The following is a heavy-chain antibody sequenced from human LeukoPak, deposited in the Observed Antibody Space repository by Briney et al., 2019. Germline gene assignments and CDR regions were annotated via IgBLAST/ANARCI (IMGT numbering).Heavy chain of an antibody. CDR3: ARHVYHTSTDY. Sequence: SETLSLTCSVSGVSISSSSYYWGWIRQPPGKGLEWIGNIFYGEDTYYNPSLKSRVTISADTSKNQFSLKLSSVTAADTALYYCARHVYHTSTDYWGQGTLVTVSS. V-gene: IGHV4-39*01. D-gene: IGHD2-2*01. CDR1: GVSISSSSYY. CDR2: IFYGEDT. J-gene: IGHJ4*02.